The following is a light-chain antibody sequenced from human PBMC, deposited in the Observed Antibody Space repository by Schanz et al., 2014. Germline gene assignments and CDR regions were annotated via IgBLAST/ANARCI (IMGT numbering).Light chain of an antibody. CDR3: AAWDDSLSGWV. CDR2: NND. J-gene: IGLJ3*02. CDR1: SSNIGSNT. V-gene: IGLV1-44*01. Sequence: QSVLTQPPSASGTPGQRVTISCSGSSSNIGSNTVNWYQQLPGTAPKLLIYNNDQRPSGVPDRFSGSKSGTSASLAISGLLSEDESDYYCAAWDDSLSGWVFGGGTKLTVL.